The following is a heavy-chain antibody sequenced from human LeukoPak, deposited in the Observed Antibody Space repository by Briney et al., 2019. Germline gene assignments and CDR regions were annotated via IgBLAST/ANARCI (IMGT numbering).Heavy chain of an antibody. J-gene: IGHJ4*02. CDR1: GGTFSSYA. CDR3: ARVGVAAAGTVYYFDY. V-gene: IGHV1-69*04. D-gene: IGHD6-13*01. CDR2: IIPILGIA. Sequence: SVKVSCKASGGTFSSYAISWVRQAPGQGLEWMGRIIPILGIANYVQKFQGRVTITADKSTSTAYMELSSLRSEDTAVYYCARVGVAAAGTVYYFDYWGQGTLVTVSS.